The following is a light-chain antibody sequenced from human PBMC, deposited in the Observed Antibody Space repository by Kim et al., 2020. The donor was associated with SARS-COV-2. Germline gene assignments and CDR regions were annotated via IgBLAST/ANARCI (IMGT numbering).Light chain of an antibody. J-gene: IGKJ2*01. V-gene: IGKV1-12*01. CDR1: QGVSTW. CDR3: QQASKFPRT. Sequence: SASVGDRVTIHCRASQGVSTWLAWYQQKPGKAPTLLIYSASTLQSGVPSRFSGSGSGTYFTLTISSLQPEDFATYYCQQASKFPRTFGQGTKLEI. CDR2: SAS.